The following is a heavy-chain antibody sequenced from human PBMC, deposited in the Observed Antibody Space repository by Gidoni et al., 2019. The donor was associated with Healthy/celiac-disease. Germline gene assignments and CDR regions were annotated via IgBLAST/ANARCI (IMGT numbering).Heavy chain of an antibody. V-gene: IGHV3-30*02. J-gene: IGHJ6*02. Sequence: QVQLVESGGGVVQPGGSLRLSCAASGFTFSSYGMHWVRQAPGKGLEWVAFIRYDGSNKYYADSVKGRFTISRDNSKNTLYLQMNSLRAEDTAVYYCAKEAPGGYYYGMDVWGQGTTVTVSS. D-gene: IGHD3-10*01. CDR1: GFTFSSYG. CDR2: IRYDGSNK. CDR3: AKEAPGGYYYGMDV.